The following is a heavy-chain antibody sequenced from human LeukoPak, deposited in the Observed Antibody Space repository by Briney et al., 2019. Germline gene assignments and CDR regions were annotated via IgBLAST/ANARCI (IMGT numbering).Heavy chain of an antibody. J-gene: IGHJ4*02. CDR3: ARESSDYDILTGYYTIPLFDY. D-gene: IGHD3-9*01. Sequence: ASVKVSCKASGYTFTSYYMHWVRQAPGQGLEWMGIINPSGGSTSYAQKFQGRVTMTRDTSASTAYMELSSLRSEDTAVYYCARESSDYDILTGYYTIPLFDYWGQGTLVTVSS. V-gene: IGHV1-46*01. CDR2: INPSGGST. CDR1: GYTFTSYY.